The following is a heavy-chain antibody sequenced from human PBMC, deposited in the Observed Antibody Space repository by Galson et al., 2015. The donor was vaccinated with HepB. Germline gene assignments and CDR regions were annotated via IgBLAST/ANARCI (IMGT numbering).Heavy chain of an antibody. CDR2: IRSKAYGGTT. V-gene: IGHV3-49*04. CDR3: TGGYYDSSGYYDY. CDR1: GFTFGDYA. Sequence: SLRLSCAASGFTFGDYAMSWVRQAPGKGLEWVGFIRSKAYGGTTEYAASVKGRFTISRDDSKSIAYLQMNSLKTEDTAVYYCTGGYYDSSGYYDYWGQGTLVTVSS. D-gene: IGHD3-22*01. J-gene: IGHJ4*02.